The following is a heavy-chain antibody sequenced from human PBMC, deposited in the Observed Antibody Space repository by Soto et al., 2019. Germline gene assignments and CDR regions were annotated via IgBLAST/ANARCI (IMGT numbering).Heavy chain of an antibody. V-gene: IGHV1-46*03. CDR2: INPSGGST. Sequence: ASVKVSCKASGYTFTSYYMHWVRQAPGQGLEWMGIINPSGGSTSYAQKFQGRVTMTRDTSTSTVYMELSSLRSEDTAVYYCARDLNSYYDSSGPFDYSGQGTLVTVSS. CDR1: GYTFTSYY. D-gene: IGHD3-22*01. J-gene: IGHJ4*02. CDR3: ARDLNSYYDSSGPFDY.